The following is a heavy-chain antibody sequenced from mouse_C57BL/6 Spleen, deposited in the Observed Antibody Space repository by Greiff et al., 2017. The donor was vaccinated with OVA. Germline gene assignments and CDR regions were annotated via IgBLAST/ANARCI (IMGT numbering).Heavy chain of an antibody. Sequence: QVQLKQSGAELVRPGASVTLSCKASGYTFTDYEMHWVKQTPVHGLEWIGAIDPETGGTAYNQKFKGKAILTADKSSSTAYMELRSLTSEDSAVYYCTTRTGDWFAYWGQGTLVTVSA. CDR2: IDPETGGT. J-gene: IGHJ3*01. CDR3: TTRTGDWFAY. D-gene: IGHD4-1*01. V-gene: IGHV1-15*01. CDR1: GYTFTDYE.